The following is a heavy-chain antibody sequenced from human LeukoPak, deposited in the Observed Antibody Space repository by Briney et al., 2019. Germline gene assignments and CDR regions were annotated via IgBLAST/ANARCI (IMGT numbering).Heavy chain of an antibody. CDR1: GYTFTNYH. V-gene: IGHV1-8*03. D-gene: IGHD6-25*01. CDR2: MNPNSGDR. J-gene: IGHJ4*02. CDR3: ARTTSFTASGYDY. Sequence: ASVKVSCKASGYTFTNYHINWVRQATGQGLEWMGWMNPNSGDRGYAQKFQGRVTISGDTSISTSYMELGSLRSDDTAVYFCARTTSFTASGYDYWGQGTLVTASS.